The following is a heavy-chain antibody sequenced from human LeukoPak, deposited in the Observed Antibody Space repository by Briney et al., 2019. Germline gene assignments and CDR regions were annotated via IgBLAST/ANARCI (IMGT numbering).Heavy chain of an antibody. Sequence: GGSLRLSCAASGFTFSDYYMSWIRQAPGTGLERVSYISSSGSTIYYADSVKGRFTISRDNATNSLYLQMNSLRAEDTAVYYCARGSDTAMVTSVSFDYWGQGTLVTVSS. CDR3: ARGSDTAMVTSVSFDY. J-gene: IGHJ4*02. CDR1: GFTFSDYY. V-gene: IGHV3-11*01. CDR2: ISSSGSTI. D-gene: IGHD5-18*01.